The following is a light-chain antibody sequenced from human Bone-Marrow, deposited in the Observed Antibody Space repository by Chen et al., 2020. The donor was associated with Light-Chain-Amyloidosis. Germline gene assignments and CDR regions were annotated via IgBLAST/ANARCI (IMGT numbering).Light chain of an antibody. CDR2: DDS. Sequence: SYVLTQPSSVSVAPGQTATIACGGNNIGSTSVHWYQQTPGQAPLLVVYDDSDRPSGIPERLSGSNSGNTATLTISSVEAGDEADYYCQVWDRSSDRPVFGGGTNLTVL. J-gene: IGLJ3*02. V-gene: IGLV3-21*02. CDR3: QVWDRSSDRPV. CDR1: NIGSTS.